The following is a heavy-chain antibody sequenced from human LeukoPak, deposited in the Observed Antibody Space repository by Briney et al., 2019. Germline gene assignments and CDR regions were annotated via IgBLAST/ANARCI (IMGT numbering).Heavy chain of an antibody. D-gene: IGHD6-13*01. Sequence: GGSLRLSCAASGFTFSSYWMSWVRQAPGKGLEWVANIEEDGSDNIEADSVKGRFSISRDNAKNSVFLQMNSLRVEDTAVYYWASQPFRGGGSSRLSWFDYWGQGTPVTVSS. CDR3: ASQPFRGGGSSRLSWFDY. J-gene: IGHJ4*02. CDR2: IEEDGSDN. CDR1: GFTFSSYW. V-gene: IGHV3-7*01.